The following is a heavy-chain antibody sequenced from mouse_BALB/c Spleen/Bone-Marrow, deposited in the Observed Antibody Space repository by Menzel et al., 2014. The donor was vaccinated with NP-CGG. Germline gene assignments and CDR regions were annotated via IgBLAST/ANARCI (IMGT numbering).Heavy chain of an antibody. CDR1: GFTFSDYG. D-gene: IGHD2-3*01. Sequence: EVKLVESGGGLVQPGGSRKLSCAASGFTFSDYGMAWVRQAPGKGPEWVAFISNLAYSIYYADTVTGRFTIPRENAKNTLYLEISSLRSEDSAMYYCARAGYDGYPWYFDVWGAGTTVTVSS. J-gene: IGHJ1*01. CDR2: ISNLAYSI. CDR3: ARAGYDGYPWYFDV. V-gene: IGHV5-15*02.